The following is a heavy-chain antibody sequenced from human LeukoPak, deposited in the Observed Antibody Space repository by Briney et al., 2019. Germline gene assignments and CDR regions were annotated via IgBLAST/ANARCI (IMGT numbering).Heavy chain of an antibody. D-gene: IGHD2-2*02. V-gene: IGHV1-46*01. J-gene: IGHJ4*02. Sequence: GASVKVSCKASGYTFTSYYMHWVRQAPGQGLEWMGIINPSGGSTSYAQKFQGRVTMTRDTSTSTVYMELSSLRSEDTAVYYCARRCSSTSCDMGFDYWGQGTLVTVSS. CDR3: ARRCSSTSCDMGFDY. CDR1: GYTFTSYY. CDR2: INPSGGST.